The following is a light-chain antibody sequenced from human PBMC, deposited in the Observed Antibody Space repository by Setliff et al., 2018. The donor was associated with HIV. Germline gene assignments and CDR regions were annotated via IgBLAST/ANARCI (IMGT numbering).Light chain of an antibody. J-gene: IGLJ1*01. CDR3: LLYLSSGIYV. CDR1: SGSVSTSNY. V-gene: IGLV8-61*01. Sequence: QTVVTQEPAFSVSPGGTVTLTCGLTSGSVSTSNYPSWYQQTPGQAPRTLIYSTNIRSSGVPDRFSGSIVGNKAALTIAGAQAVDESDYFCLLYLSSGIYVFGTGTKVTV. CDR2: STN.